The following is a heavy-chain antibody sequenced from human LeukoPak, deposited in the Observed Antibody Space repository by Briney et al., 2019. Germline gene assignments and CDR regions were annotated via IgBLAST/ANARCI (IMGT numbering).Heavy chain of an antibody. V-gene: IGHV4-38-2*02. CDR1: GYSIRNGFY. CDR2: IYHSGNT. J-gene: IGHJ6*03. D-gene: IGHD1-7*01. Sequence: KPSETLSLTCTVPGYSIRNGFYWGWIRQPPGKGLEWIGSIYHSGNTYYNPSLKSRVNISVDTSKNQFSLKLSSVTAADTAVYYCARDNWNSGYMDVWGKGTTVTVSS. CDR3: ARDNWNSGYMDV.